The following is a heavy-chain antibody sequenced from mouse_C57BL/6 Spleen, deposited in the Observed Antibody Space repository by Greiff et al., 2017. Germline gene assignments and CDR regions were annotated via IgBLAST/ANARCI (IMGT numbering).Heavy chain of an antibody. CDR1: GFNIKDDY. CDR2: IDPENGDT. J-gene: IGHJ2*01. CDR3: TTSYYFDY. Sequence: VQLQQSGAELVRPGASVKLSCTASGFNIKDDYMHWVKQRPEQGLEWIGWIDPENGDTEYASKFQGKATITADTSSNTAYLQLSSLTSEDTAVYYCTTSYYFDYWGRGTTLSVSS. V-gene: IGHV14-4*01.